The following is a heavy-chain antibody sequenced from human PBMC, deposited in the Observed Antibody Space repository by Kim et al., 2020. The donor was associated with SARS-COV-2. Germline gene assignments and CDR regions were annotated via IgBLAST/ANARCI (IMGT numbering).Heavy chain of an antibody. CDR2: TYYRSKWYN. D-gene: IGHD4-4*01. Sequence: SQTLSLTCXXXGDNVSGDSVAWNWIRQSPSRGLEWLGRTYYRSKWYNDYAVSVKGRITISPDTSKNQFSLLVNSVTPEDTAVYYCARDHQYSVDYWGQGTLVTVSS. CDR3: ARDHQYSVDY. CDR1: GDNVSGDSVA. J-gene: IGHJ4*02. V-gene: IGHV6-1*01.